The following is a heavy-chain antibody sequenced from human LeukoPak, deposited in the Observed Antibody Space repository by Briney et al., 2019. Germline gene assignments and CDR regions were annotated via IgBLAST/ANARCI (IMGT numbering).Heavy chain of an antibody. D-gene: IGHD6-13*01. Sequence: GASVKVSCKAPGYTFTSYCMHWVRQAPGQGLEWMGIINPSGGSTSCAQKFQGRVTMTWDMSTSTVYMELSSLRSEDTAVYYCARDLQGSTFDYWGQGTLVTVSS. V-gene: IGHV1-46*01. CDR1: GYTFTSYC. J-gene: IGHJ4*02. CDR3: ARDLQGSTFDY. CDR2: INPSGGST.